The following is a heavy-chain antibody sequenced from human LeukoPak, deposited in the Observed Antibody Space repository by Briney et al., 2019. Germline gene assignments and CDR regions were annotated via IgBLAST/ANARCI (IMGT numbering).Heavy chain of an antibody. V-gene: IGHV3-74*01. CDR2: IKSDGSDT. CDR3: ARGVWTGVEF. Sequence: GGSLRLSCAASGFTFSTYWMHWVRQAPGEGLVWVSRIKSDGSDTSYADSVKGRFTISRDNAKNTLYLQMNSLRAEDTAVYYCARGVWTGVEFWGQGTLVTVPS. D-gene: IGHD3/OR15-3a*01. CDR1: GFTFSTYW. J-gene: IGHJ4*02.